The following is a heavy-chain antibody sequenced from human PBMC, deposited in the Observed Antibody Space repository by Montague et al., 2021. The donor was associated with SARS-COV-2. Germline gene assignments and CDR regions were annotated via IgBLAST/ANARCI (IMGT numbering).Heavy chain of an antibody. D-gene: IGHD2-15*01. J-gene: IGHJ4*02. CDR3: ARSLAATLLVYFDY. V-gene: IGHV3-30*04. CDR2: ISYDGSNK. CDR1: GFTFSSYA. Sequence: LSCAASGFTFSSYAMHWVRQAPGTGLEWVAVISYDGSNKYYADSVKGRFTISRDNSKNTLYLQMNSLRAEDTAVYYCARSLAATLLVYFDYWGQGTLVTVSS.